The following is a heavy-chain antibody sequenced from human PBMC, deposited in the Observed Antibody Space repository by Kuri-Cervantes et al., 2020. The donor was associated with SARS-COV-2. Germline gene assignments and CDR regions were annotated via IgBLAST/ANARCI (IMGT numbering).Heavy chain of an antibody. Sequence: ASVKVSCKASGYTFTSYDINWVRQATGQGLEWMGWMNPNSGNTGYAQKFQGRVTMTRNTSISTAHMELSSLRSEDTAVYYCARGAFGCSSTSCYNRPAPLSPHYYYYMDVWGKGTTVTVSS. CDR3: ARGAFGCSSTSCYNRPAPLSPHYYYYMDV. J-gene: IGHJ6*03. D-gene: IGHD2-2*02. CDR2: MNPNSGNT. CDR1: GYTFTSYD. V-gene: IGHV1-8*02.